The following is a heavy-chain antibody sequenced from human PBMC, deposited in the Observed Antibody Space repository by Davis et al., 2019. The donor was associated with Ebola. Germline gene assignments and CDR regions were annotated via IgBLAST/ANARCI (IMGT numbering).Heavy chain of an antibody. J-gene: IGHJ4*02. CDR3: AREDASSTSADY. D-gene: IGHD2-15*01. CDR1: GGSISSYY. CDR2: IYSSGIT. V-gene: IGHV4-59*01. Sequence: SETLSLTCTVSGGSISSYYWSWIRQPPGKGLEWIGYIYSSGITNYNPSLKSRVTISIDTSERQLSLKLSSVTAADTAVYYCAREDASSTSADYWGQGILVTVSS.